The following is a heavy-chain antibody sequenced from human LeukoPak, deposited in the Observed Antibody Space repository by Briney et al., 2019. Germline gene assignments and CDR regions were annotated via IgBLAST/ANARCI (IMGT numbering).Heavy chain of an antibody. CDR3: AREHKDYDGDGYYYGY. CDR2: IYAGRNT. J-gene: IGHJ4*02. CDR1: GGSISNYY. Sequence: SETLSLTCTVSGGSISNYYWSWIRQPAGKGLEWIGRIYAGRNTDHNPSLKSRVTMSLDSSKNQFSLRLTSVTAAVTAVYYCAREHKDYDGDGYYYGYWGQGTLVTVSS. D-gene: IGHD2-21*02. V-gene: IGHV4-4*07.